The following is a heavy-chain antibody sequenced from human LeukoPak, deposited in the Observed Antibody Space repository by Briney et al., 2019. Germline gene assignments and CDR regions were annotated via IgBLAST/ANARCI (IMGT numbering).Heavy chain of an antibody. CDR1: GYTFTGCF. V-gene: IGHV1-2*02. Sequence: ASVKVSCKASGYTFTGCFIHYVRQAPGQGLEWMGWINPNSGGTNYAQKFQGRVTMTRDTSISTAYMELSRLRSDDTAVYYCARQVVTGTSFDYWGQGTLVTVSS. CDR2: INPNSGGT. J-gene: IGHJ4*02. D-gene: IGHD1-20*01. CDR3: ARQVVTGTSFDY.